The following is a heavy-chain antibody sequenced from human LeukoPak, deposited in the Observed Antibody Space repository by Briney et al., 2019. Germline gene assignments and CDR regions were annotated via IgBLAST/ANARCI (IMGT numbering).Heavy chain of an antibody. CDR1: GFTFSSYA. CDR2: ISYDGSNK. V-gene: IGHV3-30*04. CDR3: ARGFDFWSGYYVDY. J-gene: IGHJ4*02. Sequence: PGGSLRLSCAASGFTFSSYAVYWVRQAPGKGLEWVAVISYDGSNKYYADSVKGRFTISRDNSKNTLYLQMNSLRAEDTAVYYCARGFDFWSGYYVDYWGQGTLVTVSS. D-gene: IGHD3-3*01.